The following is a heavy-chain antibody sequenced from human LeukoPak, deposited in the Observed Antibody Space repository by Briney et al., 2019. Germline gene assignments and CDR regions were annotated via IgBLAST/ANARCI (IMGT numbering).Heavy chain of an antibody. J-gene: IGHJ4*02. CDR3: AKHYMGSSYNRGLDY. D-gene: IGHD3-10*01. Sequence: SETLSLTCTVSGGSISSYYWSWIRQPPGKGLEWIGRIDTSGSTNYNPSLKSRVTISVDTSKNQFSLKLSSVTAADTAIYYCAKHYMGSSYNRGLDYWGQGTLVTVSS. V-gene: IGHV4-4*08. CDR1: GGSISSYY. CDR2: IDTSGST.